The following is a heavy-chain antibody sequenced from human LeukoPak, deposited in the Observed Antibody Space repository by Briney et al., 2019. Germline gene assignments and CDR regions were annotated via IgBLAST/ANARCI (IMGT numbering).Heavy chain of an antibody. Sequence: SETLSLTCTVSGGSISSYYWSWIRQPPGKGLEWIGYIYYSGSTNYNPSLKSRVTISVDTSKNQFSLKLSSVTAADTAVYYCARDVAAAGLLDYWGQGTLVTVSS. J-gene: IGHJ4*02. V-gene: IGHV4-59*01. CDR1: GGSISSYY. D-gene: IGHD6-13*01. CDR3: ARDVAAAGLLDY. CDR2: IYYSGST.